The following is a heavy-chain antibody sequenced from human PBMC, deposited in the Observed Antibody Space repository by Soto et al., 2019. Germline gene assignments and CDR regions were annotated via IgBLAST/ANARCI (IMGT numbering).Heavy chain of an antibody. CDR2: IYDSGNT. V-gene: IGHV4-31*03. Sequence: QVQLQESGPGLVKPSQTLSLTCTVPGGSISSGGYYWSWIRQHPGKGLEWIGYIYDSGNTYYNPSLKSRVIISVDTSKNQFSLKLSSVTAADTAVYYCAREEGGGYDHRWFDPWGQGTLVTVSS. CDR3: AREEGGGYDHRWFDP. CDR1: GGSISSGGYY. D-gene: IGHD5-12*01. J-gene: IGHJ5*02.